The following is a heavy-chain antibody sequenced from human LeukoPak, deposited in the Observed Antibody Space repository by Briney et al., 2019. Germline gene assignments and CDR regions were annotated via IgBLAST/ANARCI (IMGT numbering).Heavy chain of an antibody. D-gene: IGHD3-10*01. Sequence: WGSLRLSCAASGFTFSSYGMHWVRQAPGKGLEWVAVISYDGSNNYYADSVKGRFTISRDNSKNTLYLQMNSLRAEDTAVYYCAKDMVRGVTFYYGMDVWGQGTTVTVSS. CDR3: AKDMVRGVTFYYGMDV. CDR1: GFTFSSYG. V-gene: IGHV3-30*18. CDR2: ISYDGSNN. J-gene: IGHJ6*02.